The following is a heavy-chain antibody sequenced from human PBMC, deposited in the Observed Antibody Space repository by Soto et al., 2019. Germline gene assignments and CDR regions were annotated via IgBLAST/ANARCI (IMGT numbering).Heavy chain of an antibody. V-gene: IGHV1-18*01. CDR1: GYTFSTYG. J-gene: IGHJ5*02. CDR3: ARDWRGAEGCDP. CDR2: IGAHNSDT. D-gene: IGHD3-3*01. Sequence: QVQLVQSGPEVKKPGASVKVSCKASGYTFSTYGFSWVRQATGQGLERVGWIGAHNSDTTYAQKFQGRVTMTTATTTTTSYVELRSLTSDDTAVDFCARDWRGAEGCDPWGQGTLVTVSS.